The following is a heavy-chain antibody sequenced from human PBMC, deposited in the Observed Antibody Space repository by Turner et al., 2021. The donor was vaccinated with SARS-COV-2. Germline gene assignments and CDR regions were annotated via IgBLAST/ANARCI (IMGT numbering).Heavy chain of an antibody. CDR3: ARRSSRLGNWYFDL. J-gene: IGHJ2*01. CDR1: GGSISSSSYY. V-gene: IGHV4-39*01. CDR2: LYYSGST. D-gene: IGHD2-15*01. Sequence: QLQLQESGPGLVKPSETLSLTCTVSGGSISSSSYYWGWIRQPPGKGLEWIGSLYYSGSTYYNPSLKCRVTISVDTSKNQFSLKLSSVTAADTAVYYCARRSSRLGNWYFDLWGRGTLVTVSS.